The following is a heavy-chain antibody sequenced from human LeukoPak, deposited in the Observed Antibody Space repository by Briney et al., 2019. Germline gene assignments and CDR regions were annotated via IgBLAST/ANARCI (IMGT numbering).Heavy chain of an antibody. Sequence: PGGSLRLSCAASGFTFSSYWMSWVRQAPGKGLEWVANIKYDGGEKYYVDSVKGRFTISRDNAKNSLYLQMNSLRAEDTAVYYCARDIEASGLFLDYWGQGTLVTVSS. CDR3: ARDIEASGLFLDY. J-gene: IGHJ4*02. CDR2: IKYDGGEK. CDR1: GFTFSSYW. D-gene: IGHD6-13*01. V-gene: IGHV3-7*01.